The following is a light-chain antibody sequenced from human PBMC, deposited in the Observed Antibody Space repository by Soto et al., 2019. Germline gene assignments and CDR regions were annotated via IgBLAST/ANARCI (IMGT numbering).Light chain of an antibody. J-gene: IGLJ1*01. V-gene: IGLV2-23*01. Sequence: QSALTQPASVSGSPGQSITISCTGTSSDVGNYNLVSWYQQHPGKAPKLIICEGSKRPSGVSNRFSGSKSANTASLTISGLQAEDEAEYYCCSYAGRSTYVFGTGTKLTVL. CDR3: CSYAGRSTYV. CDR1: SSDVGNYNL. CDR2: EGS.